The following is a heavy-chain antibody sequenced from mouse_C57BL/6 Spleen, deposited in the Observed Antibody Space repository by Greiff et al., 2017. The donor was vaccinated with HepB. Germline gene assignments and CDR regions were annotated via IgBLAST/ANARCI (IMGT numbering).Heavy chain of an antibody. Sequence: VKLMESGPGLVQPSQCLSITCTVSGFSLTSYGVHWVRQSPGKGLEWLGVIWSGGSTDYNAAFISRLSISKDNSKSNVFFKMNSLQADDTAIYYCASINTTVRYEVFDYWGQGTPLTVSS. J-gene: IGHJ2*01. CDR3: ASINTTVRYEVFDY. D-gene: IGHD1-1*01. CDR2: IWSGGST. CDR1: GFSLTSYG. V-gene: IGHV2-2*01.